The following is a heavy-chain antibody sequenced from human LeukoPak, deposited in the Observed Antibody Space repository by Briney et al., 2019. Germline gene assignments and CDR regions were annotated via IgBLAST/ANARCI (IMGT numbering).Heavy chain of an antibody. J-gene: IGHJ4*02. CDR1: GFTFSSYS. CDR2: ISSGSSTI. CDR3: ARDPAGAGIYYDY. Sequence: GGSLRLSCAASGFTFSSYSMNWVRQAPGKGLEWISYISSGSSTIYYADSVKGRFTISRDNAKNSLYLQMNGLRAEDTAVYYCARDPAGAGIYYDYWGQGTLVTVSS. V-gene: IGHV3-48*01. D-gene: IGHD6-19*01.